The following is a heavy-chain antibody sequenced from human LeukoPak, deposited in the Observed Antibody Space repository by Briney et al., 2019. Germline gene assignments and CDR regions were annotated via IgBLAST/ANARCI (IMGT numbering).Heavy chain of an antibody. CDR1: GGSISSGGYY. CDR2: IYYSGST. J-gene: IGHJ5*02. Sequence: SETLSLTCTVSGGSISSGGYYWSWIRQHPGKGLEWIGYIYYSGSTYYNPSLKSRVTISVDTSKNQFSLKLSSVTAADTAVYYCARTVLRFLEWLASSRDNWFDPWGQGTLVTVSS. CDR3: ARTVLRFLEWLASSRDNWFDP. D-gene: IGHD3-3*01. V-gene: IGHV4-31*03.